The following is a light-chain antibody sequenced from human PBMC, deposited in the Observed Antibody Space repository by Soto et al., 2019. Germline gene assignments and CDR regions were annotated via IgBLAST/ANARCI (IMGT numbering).Light chain of an antibody. V-gene: IGKV3-11*01. CDR3: QQRRYGLT. Sequence: ETVLTQSPGTLSLSPGERATLSCRASQSVSTTYLAWYQQKPGQSPRLLIYGTSNRATGIPDRFSGSGSGTDFTLTISSLEPEDFAVYYCQQRRYGLTFGGGTKVDIK. J-gene: IGKJ4*01. CDR2: GTS. CDR1: QSVSTTY.